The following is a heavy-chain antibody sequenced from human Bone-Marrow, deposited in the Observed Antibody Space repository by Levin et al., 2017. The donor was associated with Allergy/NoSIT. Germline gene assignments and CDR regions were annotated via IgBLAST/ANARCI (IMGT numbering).Heavy chain of an antibody. D-gene: IGHD3-10*01. V-gene: IGHV3-66*01. CDR2: IYTDDST. Sequence: QSGGSLRLSCGASGFTVSSNYMTWVRQAPGKGLEWVSVIYTDDSTKYADSVKGRFTISRDDSKNTLYLQMNSLRAEDTAVYYCARGGPHGSGSYYDSWGQGTLVTVSS. CDR1: GFTVSSNY. CDR3: ARGGPHGSGSYYDS. J-gene: IGHJ4*02.